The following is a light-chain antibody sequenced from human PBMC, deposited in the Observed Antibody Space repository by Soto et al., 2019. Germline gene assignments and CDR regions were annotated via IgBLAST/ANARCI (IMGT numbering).Light chain of an antibody. Sequence: EIVLTQSPGTLSLSPGERATLSCRASQSVSSSSLAWYQQKRGQAPRLLIHDASSRATGIPDRVSGSGSGTDFTLTISRLEPEDFAVYYCQQYAGSTRTFGQGTKGDIK. CDR3: QQYAGSTRT. J-gene: IGKJ1*01. V-gene: IGKV3-20*01. CDR1: QSVSSSS. CDR2: DAS.